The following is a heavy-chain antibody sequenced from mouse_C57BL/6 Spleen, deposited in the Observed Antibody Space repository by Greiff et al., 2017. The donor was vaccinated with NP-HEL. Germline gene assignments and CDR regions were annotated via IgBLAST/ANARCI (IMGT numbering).Heavy chain of an antibody. D-gene: IGHD2-2*01. CDR3: ARGGYGYDGDYYAMDY. Sequence: EVQLQQSGPELVKPGASVKIPCKASGYTFTDYNMDWVKQSHGKSLEWIGDINPNNGGTIYNQKFKGKATLTVDKSSSTAYMELRSLTSEDTAVYYCARGGYGYDGDYYAMDYWGQGTSGTVSS. CDR2: INPNNGGT. J-gene: IGHJ4*01. V-gene: IGHV1-18*01. CDR1: GYTFTDYN.